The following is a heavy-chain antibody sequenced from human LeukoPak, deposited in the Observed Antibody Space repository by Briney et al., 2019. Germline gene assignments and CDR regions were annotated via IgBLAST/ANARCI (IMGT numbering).Heavy chain of an antibody. V-gene: IGHV3-7*01. Sequence: GGSLRLSCAASGFTFTSYWMSWVRQTPGRGLEWVANIKQDGSEKYYVDSVKGRFTNSRDNAKNSVYLQMNSLRAEDTAVYYCARDAGGSRPGAYWYFDLWGRGTLVTVSS. CDR1: GFTFTSYW. CDR3: ARDAGGSRPGAYWYFDL. D-gene: IGHD2-15*01. J-gene: IGHJ2*01. CDR2: IKQDGSEK.